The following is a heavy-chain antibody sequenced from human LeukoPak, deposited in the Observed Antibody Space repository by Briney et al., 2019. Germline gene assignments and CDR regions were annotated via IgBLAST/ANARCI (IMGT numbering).Heavy chain of an antibody. CDR1: GFTFSSYA. CDR2: ISGSGGST. V-gene: IGHV3-23*01. CDR3: AKFGGIWFGELSDPYFDY. D-gene: IGHD3-10*01. Sequence: PGGSLRLSCAASGFTFSSYAMSWVRQAPGKGLEGVSAISGSGGSTYYADSVKGRFTISRDNSKNTLYLQMNSLRAEDTAVYYCAKFGGIWFGELSDPYFDYWGRGTLVTVSS. J-gene: IGHJ4*02.